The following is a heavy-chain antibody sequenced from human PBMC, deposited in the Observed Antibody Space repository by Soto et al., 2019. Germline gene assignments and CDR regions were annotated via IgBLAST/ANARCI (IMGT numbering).Heavy chain of an antibody. CDR3: AREDIVVGWNWFDP. Sequence: SETLSLTCTVSGGSISSYYWSWIRQPAGKGLEWIGRIYTSGSTNYNPSLKSRVTMSVDTSKNQFSLKLSSVTAADTAVYYCAREDIVVGWNWFDPWGQGTLVTVSS. D-gene: IGHD2-2*01. CDR2: IYTSGST. CDR1: GGSISSYY. V-gene: IGHV4-4*07. J-gene: IGHJ5*02.